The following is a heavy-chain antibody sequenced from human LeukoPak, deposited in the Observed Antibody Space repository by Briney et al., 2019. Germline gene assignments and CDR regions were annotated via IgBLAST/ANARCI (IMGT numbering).Heavy chain of an antibody. J-gene: IGHJ4*02. Sequence: GGSLRLSCAASGFTFSNYRMDWVRQAPGKGLEWLPYISSDNSTIHYANSVKGRFTIFRDNARNSLYLQMDSLRAEDTAVYYCARDPAGNCFFDQWGQGTLVTVSS. CDR2: ISSDNSTI. CDR1: GFTFSNYR. CDR3: ARDPAGNCFFDQ. D-gene: IGHD3-3*01. V-gene: IGHV3-48*01.